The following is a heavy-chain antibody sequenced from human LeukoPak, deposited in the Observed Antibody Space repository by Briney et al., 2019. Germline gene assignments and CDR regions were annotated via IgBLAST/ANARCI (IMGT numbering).Heavy chain of an antibody. CDR2: INHSGST. Sequence: SETLSLTCAAYGGSFSGYYWSWIRQPPGKGLEWIGEINHSGSTNYNPSLKSRVTISVDTSKNQFSLKLSSVTAADTAVYYCAIGYYYDSSGYYNYWGQGTLVTVSS. V-gene: IGHV4-34*01. CDR3: AIGYYYDSSGYYNY. D-gene: IGHD3-22*01. J-gene: IGHJ4*02. CDR1: GGSFSGYY.